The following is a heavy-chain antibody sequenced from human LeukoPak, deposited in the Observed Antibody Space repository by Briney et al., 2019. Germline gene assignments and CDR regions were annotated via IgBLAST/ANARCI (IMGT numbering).Heavy chain of an antibody. J-gene: IGHJ4*02. CDR3: ARLRRPNPTNRISFDY. D-gene: IGHD1-14*01. V-gene: IGHV4-34*01. CDR1: GGSFSGYY. CDR2: INHSGST. Sequence: PSETLSLTCDVYGGSFSGYYWSWIRQPPGKGLEWIGEINHSGSTNYNPSLKSRVTISVDTSKNQFSLKLSSVTAADTAVYYCARLRRPNPTNRISFDYWGQGTLVTVSS.